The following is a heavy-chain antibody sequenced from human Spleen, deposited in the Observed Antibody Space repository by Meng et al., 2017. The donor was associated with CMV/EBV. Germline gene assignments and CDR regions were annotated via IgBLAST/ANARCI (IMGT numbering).Heavy chain of an antibody. Sequence: LSLTCAASEFTFSSYAMYWVRQAPGKGLEWVALISHDGTNKYYRDSLKDRFTISRDNSKNTLYLQMNSLRAEDTAVYYCAKSGLESLPAYYYPMDVWGQGTTVTVSS. J-gene: IGHJ6*02. CDR1: EFTFSSYA. CDR3: AKSGLESLPAYYYPMDV. D-gene: IGHD3-16*02. CDR2: ISHDGTNK. V-gene: IGHV3-30*18.